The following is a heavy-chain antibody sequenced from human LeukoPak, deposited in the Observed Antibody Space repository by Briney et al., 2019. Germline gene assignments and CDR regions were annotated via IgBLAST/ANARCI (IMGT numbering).Heavy chain of an antibody. D-gene: IGHD1-26*01. Sequence: GGSLRLSCAASGFTVSSNYMSWVRQAPGKGLEWVSVIYSGGSTYYADSEKGRFTISRDNSKNTLYLQMNSLRAEDTAVYYCARVGSGSYYNSRRDNWFDPWGQGTLVTVSS. V-gene: IGHV3-53*01. J-gene: IGHJ5*02. CDR3: ARVGSGSYYNSRRDNWFDP. CDR2: IYSGGST. CDR1: GFTVSSNY.